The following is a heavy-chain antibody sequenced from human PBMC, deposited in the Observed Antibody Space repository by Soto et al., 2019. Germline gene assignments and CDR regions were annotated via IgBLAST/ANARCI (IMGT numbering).Heavy chain of an antibody. Sequence: LSLTCAVSGGSISSGGYSWSWIRQPPGKGLEWIGYIYHSGTTYYNPSLKSRVTTSVDRSKNQFSLKLSSVTAADTAVYYCARVNYDSSGYSTYFDYWGQGTLVTVSS. CDR3: ARVNYDSSGYSTYFDY. CDR2: IYHSGTT. CDR1: GGSISSGGYS. J-gene: IGHJ4*02. V-gene: IGHV4-30-2*01. D-gene: IGHD3-22*01.